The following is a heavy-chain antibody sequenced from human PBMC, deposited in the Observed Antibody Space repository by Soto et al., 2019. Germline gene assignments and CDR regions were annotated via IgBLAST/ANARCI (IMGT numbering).Heavy chain of an antibody. J-gene: IGHJ4*02. CDR1: GFTFSSYA. CDR3: AKDGGRLVPAAMYVY. D-gene: IGHD2-2*01. CDR2: ISGSGGST. Sequence: PGGSLRLSCAASGFTFSSYAMSWVRQAPGKGLEWVSAISGSGGSTYYADSVKGRFTTSRDNSKNTLYLQMNSLRAEDTAVYYCAKDGGRLVPAAMYVYWGQGTLVTVSS. V-gene: IGHV3-23*01.